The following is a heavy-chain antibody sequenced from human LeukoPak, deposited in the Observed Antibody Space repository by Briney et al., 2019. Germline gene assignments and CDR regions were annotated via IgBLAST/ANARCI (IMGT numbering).Heavy chain of an antibody. Sequence: GGSLRLSCAASGFTFSSYGMHWVRQAPGKGLEWVAVISYDGSNKYYADSVKGRFTISRDNAKNSLYLQMNSLRAEDTAVYYCAKSSGWYSSLPFDYWGQGTLVTVSS. CDR2: ISYDGSNK. CDR3: AKSSGWYSSLPFDY. CDR1: GFTFSSYG. D-gene: IGHD6-19*01. V-gene: IGHV3-30*18. J-gene: IGHJ4*02.